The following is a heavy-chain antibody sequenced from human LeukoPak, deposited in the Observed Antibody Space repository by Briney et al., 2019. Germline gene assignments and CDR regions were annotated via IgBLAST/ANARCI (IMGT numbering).Heavy chain of an antibody. CDR1: GYTFTGYY. Sequence: ASVKVSCKASGYTFTGYYMHWVRQAPGQGLEWMGWINPNSGGTNYAQKFQGRVTMTRDTSISTAYMELSRLRSDDTAVYYCARGEYDSSGYYSLYWGQGALVTVSS. CDR2: INPNSGGT. J-gene: IGHJ4*02. D-gene: IGHD3-22*01. V-gene: IGHV1-2*02. CDR3: ARGEYDSSGYYSLY.